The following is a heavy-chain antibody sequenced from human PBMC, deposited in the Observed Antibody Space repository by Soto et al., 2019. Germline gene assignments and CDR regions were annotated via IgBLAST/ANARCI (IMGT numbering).Heavy chain of an antibody. CDR3: ARLPNKSPQN. J-gene: IGHJ1*01. CDR2: ISNDGSS. CDR1: GFTFSSYW. V-gene: IGHV3-74*01. Sequence: EVQLVESGGGLFQPGGSLRLSCVASGFTFSSYWMHWVRKAPGKGLVWVSSISNDGSSIYADPVKGRFTISRDNAKNTLYLQMNSLRAEDTAVYYCARLPNKSPQNWGQGTLVIVSP.